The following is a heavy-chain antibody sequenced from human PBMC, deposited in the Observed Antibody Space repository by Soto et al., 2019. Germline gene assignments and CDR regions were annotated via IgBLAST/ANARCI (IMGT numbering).Heavy chain of an antibody. Sequence: QITLKESGPALVKPTQTLTLTCTFSGFPLSTSGVGVGWIRQPPGKALEWLAVISWNDDKRYSPSLRSRLTITKDTSKNQVVLTMTNVDPVDTATYYCARKSSTTSVDYWGQGTLVTVSS. J-gene: IGHJ4*02. CDR3: ARKSSTTSVDY. CDR2: ISWNDDK. V-gene: IGHV2-5*01. CDR1: GFPLSTSGVG.